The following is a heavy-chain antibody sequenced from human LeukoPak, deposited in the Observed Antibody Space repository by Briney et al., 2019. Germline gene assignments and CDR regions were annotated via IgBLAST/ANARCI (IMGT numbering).Heavy chain of an antibody. CDR3: ARGGGSGRGNWFDP. CDR2: VYYSGST. CDR1: GGSISPYY. J-gene: IGHJ5*02. D-gene: IGHD3-10*01. V-gene: IGHV4-59*01. Sequence: SETLSLACTVSGGSISPYYWSWIRQPPGKGLEWIGYVYYSGSTNYNPSLKSRVTISVDTSKSQFSLKLTSVTAADTAVYYCARGGGSGRGNWFDPWGQGSLVIVSS.